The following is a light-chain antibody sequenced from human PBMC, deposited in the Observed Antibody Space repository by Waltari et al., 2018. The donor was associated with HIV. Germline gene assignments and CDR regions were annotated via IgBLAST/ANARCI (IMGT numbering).Light chain of an antibody. Sequence: QSALTQPASVSGSPGQSITISCTGTSSDVGGYNYVSWYQQHPGKAPKLMIHYVSKRPSGVSNRFSGSKSVNTASLTISGLQAEDEADYYCSSYTSSSTLVFGGGTKLTVL. CDR3: SSYTSSSTLV. J-gene: IGLJ2*01. CDR1: SSDVGGYNY. V-gene: IGLV2-14*01. CDR2: YVS.